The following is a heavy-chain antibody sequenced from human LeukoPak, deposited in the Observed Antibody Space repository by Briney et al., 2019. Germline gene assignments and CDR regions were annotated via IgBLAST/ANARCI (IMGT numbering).Heavy chain of an antibody. CDR3: ARDRYGSRNYYDGYFDL. CDR2: IYYSGST. Sequence: SSETLSLTCTVSGGSISSGDYYWRWIRQPPGKGLEWIGNIYYSGSTYYNPSLKSRVTISVDTSKNQFSLKLSSVTAADTAVYYCARDRYGSRNYYDGYFDLWGRGTLVTVSS. V-gene: IGHV4-30-4*08. D-gene: IGHD3-10*01. J-gene: IGHJ2*01. CDR1: GGSISSGDYY.